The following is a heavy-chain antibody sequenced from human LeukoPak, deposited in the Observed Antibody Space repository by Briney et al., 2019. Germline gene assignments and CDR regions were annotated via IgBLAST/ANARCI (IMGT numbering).Heavy chain of an antibody. CDR2: ISYDGGNT. Sequence: PGGSLRLSCGASGFTVSTNYMSWVRQAPGKGLEWVAVISYDGGNTYYADSVKGRFTISRDNSKNTVYLQMSSLRTEDTAVYYCASLLTSGRLAYFFDYWGQGTLVTVSS. CDR1: GFTVSTNY. D-gene: IGHD3-9*01. J-gene: IGHJ4*02. CDR3: ASLLTSGRLAYFFDY. V-gene: IGHV3-30-3*01.